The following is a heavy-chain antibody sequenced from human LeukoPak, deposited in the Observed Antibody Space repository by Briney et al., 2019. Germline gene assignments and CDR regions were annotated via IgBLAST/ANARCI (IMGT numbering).Heavy chain of an antibody. Sequence: PSETLSLTCTVSGGSISSSSYYWGWIRQPPGKELEWIGSIYYSGSTYYNPSLKSRVTISVDTSKNQFSLKLSSVTAADTAVYYCARTCIAAGPSRFDPWGQGTLVTVPS. CDR2: IYYSGST. D-gene: IGHD6-25*01. V-gene: IGHV4-39*01. J-gene: IGHJ5*02. CDR3: ARTCIAAGPSRFDP. CDR1: GGSISSSSYY.